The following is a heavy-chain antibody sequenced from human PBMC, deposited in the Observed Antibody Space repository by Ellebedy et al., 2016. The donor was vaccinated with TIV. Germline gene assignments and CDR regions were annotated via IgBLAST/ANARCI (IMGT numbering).Heavy chain of an antibody. D-gene: IGHD2-15*01. CDR3: ARGPPPLRSGGSCHEYFQH. V-gene: IGHV1-8*01. CDR2: MNPNSGNT. CDR1: GYTFTSYD. J-gene: IGHJ1*01. Sequence: ASVKVSXXASGYTFTSYDINWVRQATGQGLEWMGWMNPNSGNTGYAQKFQGRVTMTRNTSISTAYMELSSLRSEDTAVYYCARGPPPLRSGGSCHEYFQHWGQGTLVTVSS.